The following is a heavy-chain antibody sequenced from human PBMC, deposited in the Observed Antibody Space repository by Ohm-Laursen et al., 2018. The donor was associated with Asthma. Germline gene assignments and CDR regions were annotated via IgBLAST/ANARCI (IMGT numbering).Heavy chain of an antibody. CDR2: IIPIFGTA. J-gene: IGHJ4*02. V-gene: IGHV1-69*01. CDR1: GGTFSSYA. Sequence: GSSLKVSCKTSGGTFSSYAISWVRQAPGQGLEWMGGIIPIFGTANYAQKFQGRVTITADESTSTAYMELSSLRSEDMAVYYCAMRGIPFQHLDYWGQGTLVTVSS. CDR3: AMRGIPFQHLDY. D-gene: IGHD3-10*01.